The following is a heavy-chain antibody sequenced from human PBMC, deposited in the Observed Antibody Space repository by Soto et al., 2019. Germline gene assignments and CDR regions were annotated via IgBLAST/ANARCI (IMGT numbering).Heavy chain of an antibody. CDR3: ARDKGEGHYDILTGYSPYYYYYMDV. J-gene: IGHJ6*03. CDR2: IYSGGST. Sequence: EVQLVESGGGLVQPGGSLRLSCAASGFTVSSNYMSWVRQAPGKGLEWVSVIYSGGSTYYADSVKGRFTISRDNSKNTLYLQMNSLRAEDTAVYYCARDKGEGHYDILTGYSPYYYYYMDVWGKGTTVTVSS. V-gene: IGHV3-66*01. CDR1: GFTVSSNY. D-gene: IGHD3-9*01.